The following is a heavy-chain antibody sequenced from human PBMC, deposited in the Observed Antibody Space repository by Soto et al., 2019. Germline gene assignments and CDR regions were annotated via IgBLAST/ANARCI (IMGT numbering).Heavy chain of an antibody. CDR3: AKLVAVAGTDDWFDP. D-gene: IGHD6-19*01. V-gene: IGHV4-61*08. CDR1: GGSVSSGGHH. Sequence: QVQLQESGPGLVKPSETLSLTCTVSGGSVSSGGHHWTWIRQPPGKGLEWIGYISYTGTTNYNPSLKSRVTISVETSKNQFSLRLSSVTPADTALYYCAKLVAVAGTDDWFDPWGQGTLVTVSS. J-gene: IGHJ5*02. CDR2: ISYTGTT.